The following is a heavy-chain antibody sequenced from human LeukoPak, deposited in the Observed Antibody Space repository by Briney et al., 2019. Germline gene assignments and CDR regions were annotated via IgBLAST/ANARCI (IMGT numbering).Heavy chain of an antibody. D-gene: IGHD2-8*02. CDR2: INPNSGGT. Sequence: GASVKVSCKASGYTFTDYYMHLVRQAPGQGLEWMGRINPNSGGTNYAQKFQGRVTMTRDTSISTAYMDLSRLRSDDTAVYYCARCTGHYFDYWGQGILVTVSS. V-gene: IGHV1-2*06. CDR3: ARCTGHYFDY. J-gene: IGHJ4*02. CDR1: GYTFTDYY.